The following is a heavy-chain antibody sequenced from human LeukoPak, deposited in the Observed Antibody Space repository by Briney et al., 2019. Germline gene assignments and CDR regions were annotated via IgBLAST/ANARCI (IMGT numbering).Heavy chain of an antibody. V-gene: IGHV1-69*04. D-gene: IGHD5-24*01. J-gene: IGHJ4*02. CDR1: GGTFSSYA. CDR3: ARDPGRDGYNVSDY. CDR2: IIPILGIA. Sequence: SVKVSCKASGGTFSSYAISRVRQAPGQGLEWMGRIIPILGIANYAQKFQGRVTITADKSTSTAYMELSSLRSEDTAVYYCARDPGRDGYNVSDYWGQGTLVTVSS.